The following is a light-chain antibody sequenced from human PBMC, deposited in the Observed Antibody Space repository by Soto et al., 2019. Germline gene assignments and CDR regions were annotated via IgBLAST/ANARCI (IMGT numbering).Light chain of an antibody. CDR2: NTN. CDR3: PLDLGGGIGV. J-gene: IGLJ3*02. CDR1: SGPVVTSSY. V-gene: IGLV8-61*01. Sequence: QAVVTQEPSFSVSPGGTVTLTCGLSSGPVVTSSYPNWYQQTPGQAPRTLIFNTNTRSSGVPDRFSGSILADKAALTITGAQADDDSYYYCPLDLGGGIGVFGGGTKVTVL.